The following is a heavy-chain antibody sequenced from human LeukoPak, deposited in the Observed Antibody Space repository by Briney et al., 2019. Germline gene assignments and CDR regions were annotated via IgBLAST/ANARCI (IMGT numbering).Heavy chain of an antibody. CDR1: GYRFTTYY. J-gene: IGHJ4*02. V-gene: IGHV1-46*01. CDR2: ITPHSGAT. CDR3: ARDHELWSLDY. Sequence: ASVKVSCKVSGYRFTTYYIHWVRQTPGQGLEWMGIITPHSGATTYAQSFQGRVTMTRDMSTGTVYLELSSLTSEDTAVYYCARDHELWSLDYWGQGTLVTVSS. D-gene: IGHD3-10*01.